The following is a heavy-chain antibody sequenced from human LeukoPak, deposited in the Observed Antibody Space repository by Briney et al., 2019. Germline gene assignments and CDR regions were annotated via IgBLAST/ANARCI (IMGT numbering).Heavy chain of an antibody. J-gene: IGHJ5*02. CDR2: INHSGNT. V-gene: IGHV4-34*01. CDR3: ARLDKWIVGATYNWFDP. CDR1: GGSFSGYY. D-gene: IGHD1-26*01. Sequence: SETLSLTCAVYGGSFSGYYWSWIRQPPGKGLEWIGEINHSGNTNYNPSLKSRVTISVDTSKNQFSLKLSSVTAADTAVYYCARLDKWIVGATYNWFDPWGQGTLVTVSS.